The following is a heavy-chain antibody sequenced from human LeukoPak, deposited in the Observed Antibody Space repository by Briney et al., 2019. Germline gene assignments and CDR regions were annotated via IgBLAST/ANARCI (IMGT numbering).Heavy chain of an antibody. Sequence: ASVKVSCKASGYTFTSYGISWVRQAPGQGLEWMGWISAYNGNTNYAQKLQGRVTMTTDTSTSTAYMELRSLRSDDTAGYYCARAPGGQQVARGDWFDPWGQGTLVTVSS. CDR3: ARAPGGQQVARGDWFDP. CDR1: GYTFTSYG. J-gene: IGHJ5*02. D-gene: IGHD6-13*01. CDR2: ISAYNGNT. V-gene: IGHV1-18*01.